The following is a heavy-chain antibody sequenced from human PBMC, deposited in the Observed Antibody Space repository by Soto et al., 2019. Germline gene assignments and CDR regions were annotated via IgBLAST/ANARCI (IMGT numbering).Heavy chain of an antibody. CDR3: ARDRNPNTAMAIYYYGMDV. V-gene: IGHV3-21*01. D-gene: IGHD5-18*01. J-gene: IGHJ6*02. Sequence: GGSLRLSCAASGFTFSSYSMNWVRQAPGKGLEWVSSISSSSSYIYYADSVKGRFTISRDNAKNSLYLQMNSLRAEDTAVYYCARDRNPNTAMAIYYYGMDVWGQGTTVTVSS. CDR2: ISSSSSYI. CDR1: GFTFSSYS.